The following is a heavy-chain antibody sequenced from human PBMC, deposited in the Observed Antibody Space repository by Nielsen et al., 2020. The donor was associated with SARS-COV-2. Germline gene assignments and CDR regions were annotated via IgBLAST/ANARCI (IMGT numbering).Heavy chain of an antibody. Sequence: WIRQPPGKGLEWVSSIRSSSSYIYYANSVKGRFTISRDNAKNSLYLQMNSLRAEDTAVYYCARQTRRQQWLVRRNHNFDYWGQGTLVTVSS. V-gene: IGHV3-21*01. D-gene: IGHD6-19*01. J-gene: IGHJ4*02. CDR2: IRSSSSYI. CDR3: ARQTRRQQWLVRRNHNFDY.